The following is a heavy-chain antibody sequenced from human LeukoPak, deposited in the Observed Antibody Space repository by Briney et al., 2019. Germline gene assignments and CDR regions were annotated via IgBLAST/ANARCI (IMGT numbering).Heavy chain of an antibody. Sequence: GGSLRLSCAASGFTFSSYWMSWVRQAPGKGLEWVANIKQDGSEKYYVDSVKGRFTISRDNAKNSLYLQMNSLRAEDTAVYYCAKAVVGGIAVAGTGYWGQGTLVTVSS. J-gene: IGHJ4*02. CDR2: IKQDGSEK. D-gene: IGHD6-19*01. CDR3: AKAVVGGIAVAGTGY. V-gene: IGHV3-7*03. CDR1: GFTFSSYW.